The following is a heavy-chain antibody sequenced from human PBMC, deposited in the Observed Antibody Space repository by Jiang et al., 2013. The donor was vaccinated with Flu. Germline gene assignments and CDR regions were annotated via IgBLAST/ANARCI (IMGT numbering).Heavy chain of an antibody. CDR1: GFTFSKYA. CDR3: AKLDSGYTSGFTSTAAFDI. Sequence: VQLLESGGGLVQPGGSLRLSCAASGFTFSKYAVSWVRQAPGKGLVWVSSISGSGGSTYYVDSVKGRFTISRDNSKNTLYLQMNSLRAEDTAVYYCAKLDSGYTSGFTSTAAFDIWGQGTMVTVSS. CDR2: ISGSGGST. J-gene: IGHJ3*02. V-gene: IGHV3-23*01. D-gene: IGHD6-19*01.